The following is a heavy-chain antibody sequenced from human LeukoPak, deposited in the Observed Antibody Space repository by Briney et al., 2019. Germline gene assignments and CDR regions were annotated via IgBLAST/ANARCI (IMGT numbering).Heavy chain of an antibody. CDR1: GGSFSGYY. V-gene: IGHV4-34*01. CDR2: INHSGST. CDR3: ARGDGYKLYYFDY. Sequence: PSETLSLTCAVYGGSFSGYYWSWIRQPPGKGLEWIGEINHSGSTDYNPSLKSRVTISVDTSKNQFSLKLSSVTAADTAVYYCARGDGYKLYYFDYWGQGTLVTVSS. D-gene: IGHD5-24*01. J-gene: IGHJ4*02.